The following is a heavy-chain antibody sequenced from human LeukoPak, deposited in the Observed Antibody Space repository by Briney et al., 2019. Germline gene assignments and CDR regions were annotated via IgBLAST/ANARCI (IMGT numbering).Heavy chain of an antibody. CDR2: IYHSGST. V-gene: IGHV4-30-2*01. CDR3: ARETYSRGGFDY. CDR1: GGSISSGSYY. J-gene: IGHJ4*02. Sequence: SETLSLTCTVYGGSISSGSYYWSWIRQPPGKGLEWIGYIYHSGSTYYNPSLKSRVTISVDRSKNQFSLKLSSVTAADTAVYYCARETYSRGGFDYWGQGTLVTLSS. D-gene: IGHD6-13*01.